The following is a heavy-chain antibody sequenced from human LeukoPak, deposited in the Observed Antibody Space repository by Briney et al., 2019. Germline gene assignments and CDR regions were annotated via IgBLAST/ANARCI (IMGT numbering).Heavy chain of an antibody. CDR1: GFTSSGSA. J-gene: IGHJ4*02. V-gene: IGHV3-73*01. CDR2: FRSKANSYAT. D-gene: IGHD3-22*01. Sequence: GGPWKFSCATSGFTSSGSANNWARQASGKGLEWVGRFRSKANSYATTDVASVRGRFSISRDDSKNTAYLQMNSLKTEDTAVYYCTRPSYDSSVSGVVYWGQGTLVTVSS. CDR3: TRPSYDSSVSGVVY.